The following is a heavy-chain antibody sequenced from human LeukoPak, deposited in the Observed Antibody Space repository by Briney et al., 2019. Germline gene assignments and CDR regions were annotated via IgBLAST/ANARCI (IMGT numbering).Heavy chain of an antibody. Sequence: GGSLRLSCAASGFTFSSYGMHWVRQAPGKGLEWVAVISYDGSNKYYADSVKGRFTISRDNSKNTLYLQMNSLRAEDTAVYYCARGQPAPYYDFWSGYLRSYYYYGMDVWGQGTTVTVSS. CDR2: ISYDGSNK. D-gene: IGHD3-3*01. V-gene: IGHV3-30*03. CDR3: ARGQPAPYYDFWSGYLRSYYYYGMDV. CDR1: GFTFSSYG. J-gene: IGHJ6*02.